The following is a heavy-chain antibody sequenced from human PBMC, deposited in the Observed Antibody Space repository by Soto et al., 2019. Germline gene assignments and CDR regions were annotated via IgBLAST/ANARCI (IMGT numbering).Heavy chain of an antibody. CDR3: AKDPNSSGWYGYYYYYYMDV. CDR2: ISYDGSNE. CDR1: ACTFSSYG. D-gene: IGHD6-19*01. V-gene: IGHV3-30*18. J-gene: IGHJ6*03. Sequence: QVQLVESGGRVVQPGRSQRLSCGASACTFSSYGMHWVRQAPGKGLEWVAVISYDGSNEYYADSVKGRFTISRDNSKNTLYLHMNSLRAEDTAVYYCAKDPNSSGWYGYYYYYYMDVWGKGTTVTVSS.